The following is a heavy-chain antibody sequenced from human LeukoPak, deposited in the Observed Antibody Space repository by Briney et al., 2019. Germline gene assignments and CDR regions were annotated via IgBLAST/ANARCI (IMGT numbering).Heavy chain of an antibody. D-gene: IGHD2-2*01. V-gene: IGHV4-59*01. Sequence: PSETLSLTCAVYGGSFSGYYWSWIRPPPGKGLEWIGYIYYSGSTNYNPSLKSRVTISVDTSKNQFSLKLSSVTAADTAVYYCARGGDIVVVPAGRHYMDVWGKGTTVTISS. J-gene: IGHJ6*03. CDR2: IYYSGST. CDR1: GGSFSGYY. CDR3: ARGGDIVVVPAGRHYMDV.